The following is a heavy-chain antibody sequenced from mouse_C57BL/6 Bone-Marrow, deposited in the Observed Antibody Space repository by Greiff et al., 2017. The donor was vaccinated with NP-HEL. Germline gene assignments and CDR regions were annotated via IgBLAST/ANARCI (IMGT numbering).Heavy chain of an antibody. V-gene: IGHV1-18*01. Sequence: EVKLVESGPELVKPGASVKIPCKASGYTFTDYNMDWVKQSHGKSLEWIGDINPNNGGTIYNQKFKGKATLTVDKSSSTAYMELRSLTSEDTAVYYCARVDYGNQGDYWGQGTSVTVSS. J-gene: IGHJ4*01. CDR2: INPNNGGT. D-gene: IGHD2-1*01. CDR1: GYTFTDYN. CDR3: ARVDYGNQGDY.